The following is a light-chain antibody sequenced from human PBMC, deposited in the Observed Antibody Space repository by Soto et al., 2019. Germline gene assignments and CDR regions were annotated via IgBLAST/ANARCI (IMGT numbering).Light chain of an antibody. CDR2: EVS. CDR3: SSYAGGNNPFV. Sequence: QSVLTQPPSASGSPGQSVTISCTGTSSDDGGYNYVSWYQQYPGKAPKLMIYEVSKRPSGVPDRFSGSKSGNTASLTVSGLQAEDEADYYCSSYAGGNNPFVFGTGTKVTVL. V-gene: IGLV2-8*01. J-gene: IGLJ1*01. CDR1: SSDDGGYNY.